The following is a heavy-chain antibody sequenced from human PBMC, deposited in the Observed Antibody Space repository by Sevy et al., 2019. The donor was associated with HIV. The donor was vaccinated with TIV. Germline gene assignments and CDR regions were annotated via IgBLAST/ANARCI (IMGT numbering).Heavy chain of an antibody. CDR1: GDTFTNNY. CDR2: VDPSAGNT. Sequence: ASVKVSCKASGDTFTNNYIHWVRQAPGQGLEWMGMVDPSAGNTTYAQKFQGRVTMTWDTSTCILYMELSSLRSEDTAVYYCVRADPDQHFDSWGQGTLVTVSS. J-gene: IGHJ4*02. V-gene: IGHV1-46*01. CDR3: VRADPDQHFDS.